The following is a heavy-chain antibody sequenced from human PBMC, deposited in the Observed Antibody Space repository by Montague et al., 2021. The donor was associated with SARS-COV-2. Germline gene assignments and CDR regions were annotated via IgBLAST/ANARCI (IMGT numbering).Heavy chain of an antibody. J-gene: IGHJ5*02. CDR3: AGSLSRAAARCGRHTKIDL. V-gene: IGHV4-59*08. CDR1: GGSISSYW. D-gene: IGHD6-6*01. Sequence: SETLSLTCSVSGGSISSYWWSWIRQAPGKGLEWIGYVYYSGSTNYNSSLKSRVIMSINTAKSQFAVKLRSVTAADSAVYYCAGSLSRAAARCGRHTKIDLWGQGALVTVSS. CDR2: VYYSGST.